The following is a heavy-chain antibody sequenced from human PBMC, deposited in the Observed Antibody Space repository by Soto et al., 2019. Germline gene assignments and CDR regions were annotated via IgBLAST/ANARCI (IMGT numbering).Heavy chain of an antibody. J-gene: IGHJ4*02. CDR3: ARSYDFWNTLSL. V-gene: IGHV1-3*01. CDR1: GYTFTSYA. Sequence: SVKVSCKASGYTFTSYAMHWVRQAPGQRLEWMGWINAGNGNTKYSQKFQGRVTITRDTSASTAYMELSSLRSEDTAVYYCARSYDFWNTLSLWGQGTLVTVSS. D-gene: IGHD3-3*01. CDR2: INAGNGNT.